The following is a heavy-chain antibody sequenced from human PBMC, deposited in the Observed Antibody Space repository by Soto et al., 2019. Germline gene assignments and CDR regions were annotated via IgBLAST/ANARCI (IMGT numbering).Heavy chain of an antibody. CDR2: TSYDGNNK. CDR1: GFTFGNYG. J-gene: IGHJ4*02. D-gene: IGHD1-26*01. CDR3: AKGGGSARDFDY. V-gene: IGHV3-30*18. Sequence: GGSLRLSCTGSGFTFGNYGIHWVRQAPGKGLEWVASTSYDGNNKYYADSLKGRFTISRDNSKKMVYLQMTSLGPEDTAVYYCAKGGGSARDFDYWGQGALVTVS.